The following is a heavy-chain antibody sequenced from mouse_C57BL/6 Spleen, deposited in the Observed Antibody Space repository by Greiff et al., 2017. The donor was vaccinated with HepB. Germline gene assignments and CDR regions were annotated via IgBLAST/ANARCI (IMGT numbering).Heavy chain of an antibody. D-gene: IGHD2-4*01. CDR3: ARRGIYYDYVDY. Sequence: QVQLQQPGAELVMPGASVKLSCKASGYTFTSYWMHWVKQRPGQGLEWIGEIDPSDSYTNYNQKFKGKSTLTVDKSSSTAYMQLSSLTSEDSAVYFWARRGIYYDYVDYWGQGTTLTVSS. V-gene: IGHV1-69*01. J-gene: IGHJ2*01. CDR2: IDPSDSYT. CDR1: GYTFTSYW.